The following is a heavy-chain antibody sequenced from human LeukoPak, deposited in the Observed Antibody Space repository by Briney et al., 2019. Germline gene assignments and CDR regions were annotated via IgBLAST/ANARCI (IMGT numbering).Heavy chain of an antibody. D-gene: IGHD6-6*01. J-gene: IGHJ4*02. CDR3: ARIPSAFYSSSSDYYFDY. CDR1: GFSLSTSGMC. V-gene: IGHV2-70*11. Sequence: SGPTLVKPTQTLTLTCTFSGFSLSTSGMCVSWIRQPPGKALEWLARIDWDDDKYYSTSLKTRLTISKDTSKNQVVLTMTNMDPVDTATCYCARIPSAFYSSSSDYYFDYWGQGTLVTVSS. CDR2: IDWDDDK.